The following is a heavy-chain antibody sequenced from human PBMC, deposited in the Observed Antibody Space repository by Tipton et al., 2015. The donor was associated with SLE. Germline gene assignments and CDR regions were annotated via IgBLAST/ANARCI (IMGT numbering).Heavy chain of an antibody. CDR2: ISGGNT. CDR3: ARAGRYTFDY. D-gene: IGHD3-16*02. CDR1: GFTFRSNA. J-gene: IGHJ4*02. V-gene: IGHV3-23*01. Sequence: SLRLSCTASGFTFRSNAMSWVRQAPGKGLEWVSAISGGNTYYADSVKGRFTISRDNSKNTLYLQTNSLRAEDTAEYYCARAGRYTFDYWGQGALVTVSS.